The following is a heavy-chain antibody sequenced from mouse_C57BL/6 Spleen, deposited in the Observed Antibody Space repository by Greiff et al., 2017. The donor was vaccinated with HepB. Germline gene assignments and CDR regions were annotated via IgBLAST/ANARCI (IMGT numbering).Heavy chain of an antibody. Sequence: VQLQQSGAELVRPGASVKLSCTASGFNIKDDYMHWVKQRPEQGLEWIGWIDPENGDTEYASKFQGKATITADTSSNTAYLQLSSLTSEDAAVYYCTAGDYGWDFDGWGTGTTVTVSS. CDR1: GFNIKDDY. CDR2: IDPENGDT. J-gene: IGHJ1*03. CDR3: TAGDYGWDFDG. D-gene: IGHD2-4*01. V-gene: IGHV14-4*01.